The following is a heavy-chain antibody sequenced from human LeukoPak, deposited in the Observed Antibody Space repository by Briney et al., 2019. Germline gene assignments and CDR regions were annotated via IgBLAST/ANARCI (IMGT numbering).Heavy chain of an antibody. V-gene: IGHV4-34*01. CDR2: INHSGST. CDR1: GGSFSGYY. Sequence: SETLSLTCAVYGGSFSGYYWSWIRQLPGKGLEWIGEINHSGSTNYNPSLKSRVTVSVDTSKNQFSLRLSSVTAADTAVYYCARQMYLGGMDVWGQGTTVTVSS. J-gene: IGHJ6*02. D-gene: IGHD2-8*01. CDR3: ARQMYLGGMDV.